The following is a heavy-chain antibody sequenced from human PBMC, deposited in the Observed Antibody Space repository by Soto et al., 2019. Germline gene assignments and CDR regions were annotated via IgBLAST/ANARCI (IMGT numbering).Heavy chain of an antibody. V-gene: IGHV1-2*02. CDR3: ARDGVLRFLEWENYYYYGMDV. CDR2: INPNSGGT. D-gene: IGHD3-3*01. Sequence: ASVKVSCKASGYTFTGYYMHWVRQAPGQGLEWMGWINPNSGGTNYAQKFQGRVTMTRDTSISTAYMELSRLRSDDTAVYYCARDGVLRFLEWENYYYYGMDVWGQGTTVTVSS. CDR1: GYTFTGYY. J-gene: IGHJ6*02.